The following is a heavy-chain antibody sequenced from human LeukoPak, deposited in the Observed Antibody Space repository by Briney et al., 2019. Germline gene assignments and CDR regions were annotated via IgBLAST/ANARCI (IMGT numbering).Heavy chain of an antibody. V-gene: IGHV4-39*07. CDR2: IYYSGIS. CDR1: GGSISSSPYY. CDR3: VKDRGNHVTDY. D-gene: IGHD1-14*01. J-gene: IGHJ4*02. Sequence: SETLSLTCNVSGGSISSSPYYWGWIRQPPGKGLEWIGNIYYSGISYYNPSLKSRVTISVDTSKNQFSLKLRSVTAADTAVYYCVKDRGNHVTDYWGQGTLVTVSS.